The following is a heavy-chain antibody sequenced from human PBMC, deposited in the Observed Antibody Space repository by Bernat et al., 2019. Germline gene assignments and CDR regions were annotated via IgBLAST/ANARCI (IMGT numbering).Heavy chain of an antibody. Sequence: QVQLVESGGGLVKPGGSLRLSCAVSGFTFSDYYINWIRQAPGKGLEWVSYISSSGGTIYYADSVKGRFAISRDNAKNSLYLQMNSLRAEDTAVYYCARNPFGRDSSTFDYWGQGTLVTVSS. D-gene: IGHD6-6*01. J-gene: IGHJ4*02. CDR3: ARNPFGRDSSTFDY. CDR2: ISSSGGTI. CDR1: GFTFSDYY. V-gene: IGHV3-11*01.